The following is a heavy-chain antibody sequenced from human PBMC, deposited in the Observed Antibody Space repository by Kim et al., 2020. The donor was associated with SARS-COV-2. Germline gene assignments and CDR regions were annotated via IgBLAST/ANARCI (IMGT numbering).Heavy chain of an antibody. CDR3: ARKGDYGDYVEYYFDY. J-gene: IGHJ4*02. CDR2: INWNGGST. D-gene: IGHD4-17*01. V-gene: IGHV3-20*01. CDR1: GFTFDDYG. Sequence: GGSLRLSCAASGFTFDDYGMSWVRQAPGKGLEWVSGINWNGGSTGYADSVKGRFTISRDNAKNSLYLQMNSLRAEDTALYHCARKGDYGDYVEYYFDYWGQGTLVTVSS.